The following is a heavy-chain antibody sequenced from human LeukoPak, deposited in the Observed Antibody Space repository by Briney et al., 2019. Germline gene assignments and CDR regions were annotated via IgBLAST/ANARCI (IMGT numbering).Heavy chain of an antibody. CDR2: ISGSGATT. CDR3: ATSGSGWYRFDY. D-gene: IGHD6-19*01. J-gene: IGHJ4*02. V-gene: IGHV3-23*01. Sequence: GGSLRLSCAASGFTFSSYAMSWVRQAPGKGLEWVSAISGSGATTYYADSVRGRFSISRDISKNTLYLQMNSLRVEDTAVYYCATSGSGWYRFDYWAREPWSASPQ. CDR1: GFTFSSYA.